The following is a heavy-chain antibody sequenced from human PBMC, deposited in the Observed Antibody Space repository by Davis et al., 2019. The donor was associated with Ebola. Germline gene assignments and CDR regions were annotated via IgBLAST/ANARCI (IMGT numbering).Heavy chain of an antibody. D-gene: IGHD2-15*01. V-gene: IGHV3-64D*08. J-gene: IGHJ3*02. CDR3: VAEDIVVVVAATIDAFDI. CDR2: ISSNGGST. CDR1: GFTFSSYA. Sequence: GESLKISCSASGFTFSSYAMHWVRQAPGKGLEYVSAISSNGGSTYYADSVKGRFTISRDNSKNTLYLQMSSLRAEDTAVYYCVAEDIVVVVAATIDAFDIWGQGTMVTVSS.